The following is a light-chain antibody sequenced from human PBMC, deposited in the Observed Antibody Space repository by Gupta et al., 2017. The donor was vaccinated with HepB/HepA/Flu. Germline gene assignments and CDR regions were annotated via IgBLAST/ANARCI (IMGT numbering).Light chain of an antibody. Sequence: QSVLTQPPSASGTPGQWVTISCSGGISNIGSNPVNWYQQLPGTAPKLLIYANNQRPSGVPDRFSGSKSGTSASLAISGLQSEDEADYYCVAWDDSLNGVVFGGGTKLTVL. CDR3: VAWDDSLNGVV. V-gene: IGLV1-44*01. CDR1: ISNIGSNP. CDR2: ANN. J-gene: IGLJ3*02.